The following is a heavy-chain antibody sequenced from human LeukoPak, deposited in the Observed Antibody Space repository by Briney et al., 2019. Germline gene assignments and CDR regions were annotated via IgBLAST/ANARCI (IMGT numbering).Heavy chain of an antibody. J-gene: IGHJ3*02. CDR1: GGSISSYY. CDR3: ASGDTVTIPGAFDI. V-gene: IGHV4-59*01. D-gene: IGHD4-17*01. Sequence: SETLSLTCTVSGGSISSYYWSWIRQPPGKGLEWIGYIYYSGSTNYNPSLKSRVTISVDTSKNQFSLKLSSVTAADTAVYYCASGDTVTIPGAFDIWGQGTMVTVSS. CDR2: IYYSGST.